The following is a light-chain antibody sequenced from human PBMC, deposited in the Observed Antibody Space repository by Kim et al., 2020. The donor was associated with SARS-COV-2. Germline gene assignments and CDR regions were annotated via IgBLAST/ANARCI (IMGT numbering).Light chain of an antibody. J-gene: IGKJ2*01. CDR2: GAS. Sequence: SVSPGERATLSCRASQSLSSSLAWYQQKPGQAPRLLISGASTRATGVPARFSGSGSGTEFTLSISSLQSEDFAVYYCQQYNNVPYTFGQGTKLEIK. CDR1: QSLSSS. CDR3: QQYNNVPYT. V-gene: IGKV3-15*01.